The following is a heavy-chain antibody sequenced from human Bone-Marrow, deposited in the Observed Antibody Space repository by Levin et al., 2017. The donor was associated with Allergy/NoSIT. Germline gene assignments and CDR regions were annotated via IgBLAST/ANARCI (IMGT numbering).Heavy chain of an antibody. CDR2: IKQDGSDK. J-gene: IGHJ4*02. CDR3: ARSRSTNSQRNFHVDY. D-gene: IGHD6-13*01. Sequence: GESLKISCAASKFTFSTYWMSWVRQAPGKGLEWVANIKQDGSDKYYVDSVKGRFTISRDNAKNALDLQMNSLRAEDTAVYYCARSRSTNSQRNFHVDYWGQGTQVTVSS. V-gene: IGHV3-7*01. CDR1: KFTFSTYW.